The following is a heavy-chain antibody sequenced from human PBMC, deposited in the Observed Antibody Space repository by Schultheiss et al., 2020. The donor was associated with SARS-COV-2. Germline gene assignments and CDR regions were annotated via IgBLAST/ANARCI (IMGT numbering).Heavy chain of an antibody. CDR1: GGSISSYY. J-gene: IGHJ5*02. Sequence: SETLSLTCTVSGGSISSYYWSWIRQPPGKGLEWIGYIYYSGSTYYNPSLKSRVTISVDTSKNQFSLKLSSVTAADTAVYYCARKYIVVVPAAPWFDPWGQGTLVTVSS. CDR3: ARKYIVVVPAAPWFDP. V-gene: IGHV4-59*01. D-gene: IGHD2-2*01. CDR2: IYYSGST.